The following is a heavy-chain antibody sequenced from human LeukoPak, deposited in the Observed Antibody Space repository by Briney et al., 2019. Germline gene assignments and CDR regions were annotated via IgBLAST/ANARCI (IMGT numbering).Heavy chain of an antibody. CDR3: ARSLIPGRWYFDL. J-gene: IGHJ2*01. CDR2: ISTDGSYK. CDR1: GFTFSSFP. D-gene: IGHD3-16*01. Sequence: GGSLRLSCAVSGFTFSSFPFHWVRQAPGKGLEWVAAISTDGSYKYHGDSVKGRFTISRDNPTNTLYLQMNGPRPDDTAVYYCARSLIPGRWYFDLWGRGTLVTVSS. V-gene: IGHV3-30*04.